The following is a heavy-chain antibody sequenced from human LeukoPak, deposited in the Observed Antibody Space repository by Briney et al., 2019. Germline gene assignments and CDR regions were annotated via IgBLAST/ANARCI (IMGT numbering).Heavy chain of an antibody. V-gene: IGHV3-21*01. D-gene: IGHD4-17*01. CDR3: ARDYYGDYYQSGYGMDV. J-gene: IGHJ6*02. CDR1: GFTFSTYS. Sequence: GGSLRLSCAASGFTFSTYSMNWVRQAPGKALEWVSSISGSGSFKFYTDSVKGRFTISRDNVKRSLYLQLSSLRAEDTAVYYCARDYYGDYYQSGYGMDVWGQGTTVTVSS. CDR2: ISGSGSFK.